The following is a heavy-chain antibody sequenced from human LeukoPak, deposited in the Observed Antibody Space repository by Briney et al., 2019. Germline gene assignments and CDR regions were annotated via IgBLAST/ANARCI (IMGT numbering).Heavy chain of an antibody. D-gene: IGHD2-2*01. CDR1: GGSISSGGYY. CDR2: IYHSGST. J-gene: IGHJ4*02. CDR3: ARWVVPAATRAGFDY. V-gene: IGHV4-30-2*01. Sequence: SQTLSLTCTVSGGSISSGGYYWSWIRQPQGKGREWIVYIYHSGSTYYNPSLKSRVTISVDRSKNQFSLKLSSVTAADTAVYYCARWVVPAATRAGFDYWGQGTLVTVSS.